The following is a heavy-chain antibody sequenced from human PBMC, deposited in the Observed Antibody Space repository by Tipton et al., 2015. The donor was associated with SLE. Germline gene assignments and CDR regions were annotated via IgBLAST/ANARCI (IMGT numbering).Heavy chain of an antibody. CDR2: IYYSGST. J-gene: IGHJ1*01. Sequence: LRLSCTVSGGSISSSNYYWGWIRQPPGNGLEWIGSIYYSGSTYYNPSLNSRVTISVDTSKNRFSLKLSSMTAADTAVYYCARHAAVVGNFQPWGPGTLVTVSS. V-gene: IGHV4-39*01. D-gene: IGHD6-19*01. CDR3: ARHAAVVGNFQP. CDR1: GGSISSSNYY.